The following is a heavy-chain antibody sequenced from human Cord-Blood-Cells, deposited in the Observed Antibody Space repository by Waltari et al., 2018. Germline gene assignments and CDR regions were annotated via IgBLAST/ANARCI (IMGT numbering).Heavy chain of an antibody. CDR2: IYWDDDK. D-gene: IGHD6-13*01. V-gene: IGHV2-5*02. Sequence: QITLKESGPTLVKPTQTLPLTCTFSGFSLSTRGVGVGWIRQPPGKALEWLALIYWDDDKRYSPSLKSRLTITKDTSKNQVVLTMTNMDPVDTATYYCAHRTASGVAFDIWGQGTMVTVSS. CDR1: GFSLSTRGVG. J-gene: IGHJ3*02. CDR3: AHRTASGVAFDI.